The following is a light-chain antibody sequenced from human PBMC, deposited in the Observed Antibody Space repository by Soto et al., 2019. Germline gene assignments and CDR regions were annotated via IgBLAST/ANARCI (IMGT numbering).Light chain of an antibody. Sequence: QSVLTQPPSVSGAPGQRVTISCTGSSSNIGAGYAVNWYRQLPGTAPILLIYDNTDRPSGVPDRLSGSKSGTSASLAIAGLQAEDEADYYCQSYDSGLSAWVFGGGTKVTVL. CDR3: QSYDSGLSAWV. J-gene: IGLJ3*02. CDR1: SSNIGAGYA. CDR2: DNT. V-gene: IGLV1-40*01.